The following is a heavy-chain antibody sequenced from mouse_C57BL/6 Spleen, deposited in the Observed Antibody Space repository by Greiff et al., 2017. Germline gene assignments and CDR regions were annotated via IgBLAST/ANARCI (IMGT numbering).Heavy chain of an antibody. CDR3: TRDEGYSNYEGYFDY. D-gene: IGHD2-5*01. V-gene: IGHV5-9-1*02. CDR1: GFTFSSYA. CDR2: ISSGGDYI. J-gene: IGHJ2*01. Sequence: EVKLQESGEGLVKPGGSLKLSCAASGFTFSSYAMSWVRQTPEKRLEWVAYISSGGDYIYYADTVKGRFTISRDNARNTLYLQMSSLKSEDTAMYYCTRDEGYSNYEGYFDYWGQGTTLTVSS.